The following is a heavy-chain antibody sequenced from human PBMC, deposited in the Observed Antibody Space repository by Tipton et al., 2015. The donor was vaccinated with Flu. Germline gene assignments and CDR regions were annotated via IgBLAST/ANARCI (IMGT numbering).Heavy chain of an antibody. V-gene: IGHV3-7*03. CDR3: TSGKLGRFDF. CDR1: GFTFSSYW. CDR2: IKQDGNEK. J-gene: IGHJ4*02. Sequence: SLRLSCAASGFTFSSYWMHWVRQAPGKGLEWVANIKQDGNEKYYVDSVKGRFTISRDNSKNTLYLQMNNLRPEDTALYYCTSGKLGRFDFWGQGSLVTVSS. D-gene: IGHD7-27*01.